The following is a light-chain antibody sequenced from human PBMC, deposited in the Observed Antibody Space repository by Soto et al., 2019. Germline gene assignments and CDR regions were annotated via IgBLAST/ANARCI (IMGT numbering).Light chain of an antibody. CDR2: WAS. V-gene: IGKV4-1*01. CDR1: QSVLYSSNNKNC. J-gene: IGKJ3*01. Sequence: DIVMTQSPDSLSVSLGERATINCKSSQSVLYSSNNKNCLAWYQQKPGQSPKLLIYWASTRVSGVPDRFSGSGSGTDFTLTISSLQAEDVAVYYCQQCYNTPSFGPGTKVDI. CDR3: QQCYNTPS.